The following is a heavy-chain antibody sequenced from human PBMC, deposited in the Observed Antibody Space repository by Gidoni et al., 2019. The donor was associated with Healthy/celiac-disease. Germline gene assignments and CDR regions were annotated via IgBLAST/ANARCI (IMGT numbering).Heavy chain of an antibody. CDR1: GYTFTGYY. CDR3: ARAPGRREAFDY. CDR2: INPNSGGT. J-gene: IGHJ4*02. V-gene: IGHV1-2*02. D-gene: IGHD1-1*01. Sequence: QVQLVQSGAEVKKPGASVKVSCKASGYTFTGYYMHWGRQSPGQGLAWRGWINPNSGGTSYAQKFQVRVTMTRDTSISTAYMELSRLRSDDTSVYYCARAPGRREAFDYWGQGTLVTVSS.